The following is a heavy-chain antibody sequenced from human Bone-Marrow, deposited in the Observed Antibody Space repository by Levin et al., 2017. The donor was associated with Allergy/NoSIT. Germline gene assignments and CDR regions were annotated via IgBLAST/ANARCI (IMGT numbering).Heavy chain of an antibody. J-gene: IGHJ2*01. Sequence: GESLKISCAASGFTFRSHSMNWVRQAPGKGLEWVSYISTSSGTIYYAESVKGRSTISRDNARNSLYLQIDSLRAEDTALYYCARAGELDYADWCFDLWGRGTLVTVSS. CDR1: GFTFRSHS. D-gene: IGHD1-26*01. CDR3: ARAGELDYADWCFDL. CDR2: ISTSSGTI. V-gene: IGHV3-48*04.